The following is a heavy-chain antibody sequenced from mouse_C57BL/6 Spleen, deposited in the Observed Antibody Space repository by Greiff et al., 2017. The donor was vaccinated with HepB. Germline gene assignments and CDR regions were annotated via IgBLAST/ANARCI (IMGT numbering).Heavy chain of an antibody. CDR3: TSHAYAMDD. Sequence: VHLVESGAELVRPGASVTLSCKASGYTFTDYEMHWVKQTPVHGLEWIGAIDPETGGTAYNQKFKGKAILTADKSSSTAYMELRSLTSEDSAVYYCTSHAYAMDDWGQGTSVTVSS. J-gene: IGHJ4*01. CDR2: IDPETGGT. V-gene: IGHV1-15*01. CDR1: GYTFTDYE.